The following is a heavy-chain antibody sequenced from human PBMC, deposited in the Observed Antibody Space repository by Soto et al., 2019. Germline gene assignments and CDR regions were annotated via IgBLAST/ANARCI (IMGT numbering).Heavy chain of an antibody. V-gene: IGHV4-39*01. Sequence: SETLSLTCTVSDGSISTNNYYWGWIRQPPGKGPEWIGSIYYTGSTYYIPSLKSRVTISIDTSTNQFSVRLSSVTAADTAIYYCARHVGGSSLFDPWGPGTLVTVSS. J-gene: IGHJ5*02. D-gene: IGHD1-26*01. CDR1: DGSISTNNYY. CDR3: ARHVGGSSLFDP. CDR2: IYYTGST.